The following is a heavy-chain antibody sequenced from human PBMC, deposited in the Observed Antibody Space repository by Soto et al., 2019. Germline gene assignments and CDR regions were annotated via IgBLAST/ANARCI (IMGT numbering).Heavy chain of an antibody. V-gene: IGHV4-39*02. CDR3: ARDKITGLFDY. Sequence: SETLSLTCTVSGGSINSTGYYWGWIRQPPGKGLEWIGSIYFSGSTSYNPSLKSRVTMSVDTSKNQLSLKVGSVTAADTAVYYCARDKITGLFDYWGQGALVTVS. CDR2: IYFSGST. D-gene: IGHD2-8*02. CDR1: GGSINSTGYY. J-gene: IGHJ4*02.